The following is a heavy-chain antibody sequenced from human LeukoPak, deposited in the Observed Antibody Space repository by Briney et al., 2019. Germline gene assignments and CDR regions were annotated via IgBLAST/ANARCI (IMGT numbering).Heavy chain of an antibody. D-gene: IGHD3-10*01. CDR2: IYYSGST. V-gene: IGHV4-39*07. CDR1: GGSISSSSYY. Sequence: SETLSLTCTVSGGSISSSSYYWGWIRQPPGKGLEWIGSIYYSGSTYYNPSLKSRVTISVDTSKNQFSLKLSSVTAADTAVYYCARDLASAGGLGYWGQGTLVTVSS. J-gene: IGHJ4*02. CDR3: ARDLASAGGLGY.